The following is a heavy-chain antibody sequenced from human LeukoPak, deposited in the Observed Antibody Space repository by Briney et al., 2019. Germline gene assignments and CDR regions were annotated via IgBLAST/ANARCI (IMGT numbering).Heavy chain of an antibody. CDR2: MNPNSGNT. J-gene: IGHJ5*02. CDR3: ARGGYSGYDLGNWFDP. V-gene: IGHV1-8*01. CDR1: GYTFSSYD. Sequence: ASVKISCKASGYTFSSYDINWVRQAIGQGLEWMGWMNPNSGNTGYAQKFQGRVTMTRNTSISTAYMELSSLRSEDTAVYYCARGGYSGYDLGNWFDPWGQGTLVTVSS. D-gene: IGHD5-12*01.